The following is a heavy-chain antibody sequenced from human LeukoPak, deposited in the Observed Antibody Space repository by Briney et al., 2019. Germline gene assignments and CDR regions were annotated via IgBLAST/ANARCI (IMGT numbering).Heavy chain of an antibody. V-gene: IGHV3-48*01. CDR2: ISSSSSTI. CDR1: GFTFSSYS. D-gene: IGHD3-10*01. Sequence: GGSLRLSCAASGFTFSSYSMNWVRQAPGKGLEWVSYISSSSSTIYYADSVKGRFTISRDNSKNTLYLQMNSLRAEDTAVYYCARDGNYYGSGSCGYWGQGTLVTVSS. CDR3: ARDGNYYGSGSCGY. J-gene: IGHJ4*02.